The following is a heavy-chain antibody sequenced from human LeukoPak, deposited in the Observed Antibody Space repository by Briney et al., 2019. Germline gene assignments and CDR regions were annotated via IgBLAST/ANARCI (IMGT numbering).Heavy chain of an antibody. D-gene: IGHD1-14*01. CDR1: VYTFTGYY. CDR2: INPKSGGT. Sequence: ASVKVSCKASVYTFTGYYMLGVRQAPGQGLEWMGWINPKSGGTNYLQKFQGRVTMTRDTSISTAYMELSRLRSDDTAVYYCARATAENDYWGQGTLVTVSS. CDR3: ARATAENDY. V-gene: IGHV1-2*02. J-gene: IGHJ4*02.